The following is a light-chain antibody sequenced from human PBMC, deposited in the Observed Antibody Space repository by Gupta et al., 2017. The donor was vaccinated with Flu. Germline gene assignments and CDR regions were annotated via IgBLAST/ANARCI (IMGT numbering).Light chain of an antibody. CDR3: QQRNSFPHT. J-gene: IGKJ4*01. Sequence: DIQMTHSPSYVSASIGDRVTITCQASHNIDTWLAWYQQRPGKAPQLLIYLASSLQPGVPSRFSGSGSGAHFTLTIDSLQSEDSAIYYCQQRNSFPHTFGEGTKVDI. CDR2: LAS. V-gene: IGKV1-12*01. CDR1: HNIDTW.